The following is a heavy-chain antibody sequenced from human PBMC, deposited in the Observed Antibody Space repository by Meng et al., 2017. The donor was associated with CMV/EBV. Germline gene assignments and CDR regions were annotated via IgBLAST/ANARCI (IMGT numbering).Heavy chain of an antibody. Sequence: SGFTFSSYAMSWVRQAPGKGLEWVSVIYSGGSSTYYADSVKGRFTISRDNSKNTLYLQMNSLRAEDTAVYYCAKAFTKIAAAGLYDYWGQGTLVTVSS. CDR3: AKAFTKIAAAGLYDY. J-gene: IGHJ4*02. CDR1: GFTFSSYA. V-gene: IGHV3-23*03. CDR2: IYSGGSST. D-gene: IGHD6-25*01.